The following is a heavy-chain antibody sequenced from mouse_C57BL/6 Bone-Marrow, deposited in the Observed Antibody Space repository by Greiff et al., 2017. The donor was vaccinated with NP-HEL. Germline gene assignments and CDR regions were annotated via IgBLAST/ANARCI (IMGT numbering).Heavy chain of an antibody. CDR2: IYPGSGST. D-gene: IGHD2-4*01. Sequence: QVQLKQSGAELVKPGASVKMSCKASGYTFTSYWITWVKQRPGQGLEWIGDIYPGSGSTNYNEKFKSKATLTVDTSSSTAYMQLSSLTSEDSAVYYCARKKTGDDYDWFAYWGQGTLVTVSA. V-gene: IGHV1-55*01. J-gene: IGHJ3*01. CDR3: ARKKTGDDYDWFAY. CDR1: GYTFTSYW.